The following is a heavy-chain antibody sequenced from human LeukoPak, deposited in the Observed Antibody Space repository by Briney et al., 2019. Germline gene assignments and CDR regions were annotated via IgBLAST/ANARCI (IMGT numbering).Heavy chain of an antibody. D-gene: IGHD3-10*01. J-gene: IGHJ4*02. V-gene: IGHV4-61*02. CDR2: IYTSGST. CDR3: ASSDPERVWFGELPFDY. CDR1: GGSISSGSYY. Sequence: PSETLSLTCTVSGGSISSGSYYWSWIRQPAGKGLEWIGRIYTSGSTNYNPSLKSRVTISVDTSKNQFSLKLSSVTAADTAVYYCASSDPERVWFGELPFDYWGQGTLVTVSS.